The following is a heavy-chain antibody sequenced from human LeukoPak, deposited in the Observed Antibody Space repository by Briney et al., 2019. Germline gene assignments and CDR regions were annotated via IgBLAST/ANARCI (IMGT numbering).Heavy chain of an antibody. CDR1: GYSFTSYW. CDR3: ARGGFLEWLGSLGWFDP. Sequence: GESLKISCKGSGYSFTSYWIGWVRQMPGKGLEWMGIIFPGDSDTRYSPSFQGQVTISADKSISTAYLQWSSLKASDTAMYYCARGGFLEWLGSLGWFDPWGQGTLVTVSS. D-gene: IGHD3-3*01. CDR2: IFPGDSDT. J-gene: IGHJ5*02. V-gene: IGHV5-51*01.